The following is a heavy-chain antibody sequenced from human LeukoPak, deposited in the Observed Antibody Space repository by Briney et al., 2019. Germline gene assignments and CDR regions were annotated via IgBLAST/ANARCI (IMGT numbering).Heavy chain of an antibody. CDR3: AREGGV. V-gene: IGHV3-11*06. CDR1: GFNLSDYY. CDR2: ISSSSSYT. Sequence: GGSLRLSCASFGFNLSDYYMSSLRQAPGKGLEWVSYISSSSSYTNYADSVKGRFTISRDNAKNSLYLQMNSLRAEDTAVYYCAREGGVWGQGTLVTVSS. D-gene: IGHD3-16*01. J-gene: IGHJ4*02.